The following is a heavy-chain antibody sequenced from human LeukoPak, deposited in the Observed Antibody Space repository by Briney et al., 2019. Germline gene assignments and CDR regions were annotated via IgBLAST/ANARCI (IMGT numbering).Heavy chain of an antibody. J-gene: IGHJ6*02. Sequence: PGGSLRLSCATSGFTFDDFAMHWVRQPPGKGLEWVSLISGDGISIYNADSVKGRFIISRDNNNRSLYLEMNSLRTEDTAFYYCAKDTRNAVVSRGYGIDVWGQGTPVTVSS. CDR2: ISGDGISI. CDR3: AKDTRNAVVSRGYGIDV. V-gene: IGHV3-43*02. CDR1: GFTFDDFA. D-gene: IGHD2-15*01.